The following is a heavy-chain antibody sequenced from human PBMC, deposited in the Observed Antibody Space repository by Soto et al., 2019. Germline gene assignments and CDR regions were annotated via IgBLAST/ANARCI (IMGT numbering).Heavy chain of an antibody. J-gene: IGHJ6*02. D-gene: IGHD1-26*01. CDR1: GASVSSSNHY. V-gene: IGHV4-61*01. Sequence: LSLTCTASGASVSSSNHYWSWVRQPPGKGLEWIGYVYYSGSTNSNPSLKSRVTLSLDTSRSQFSLKLNSVTAADTAVYYCVHLSGSLYHYYGLDVWGQGTTVTVSS. CDR3: VHLSGSLYHYYGLDV. CDR2: VYYSGST.